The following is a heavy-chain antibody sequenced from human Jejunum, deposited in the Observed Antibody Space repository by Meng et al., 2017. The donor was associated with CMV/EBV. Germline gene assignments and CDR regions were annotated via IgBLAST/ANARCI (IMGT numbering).Heavy chain of an antibody. D-gene: IGHD3-16*01. V-gene: IGHV3-7*01. CDR1: GFTFRNYW. CDR3: ATDWGDTKSRFDY. Sequence: SGFTFRNYWMSWVRQTPGKGLEWVAKIKQDGSEKYYVDSVKGRFTVSRDNAKNSLYLQMNSLRAEDTAVYYCATDWGDTKSRFDYWGQGSLVTVSS. J-gene: IGHJ4*02. CDR2: IKQDGSEK.